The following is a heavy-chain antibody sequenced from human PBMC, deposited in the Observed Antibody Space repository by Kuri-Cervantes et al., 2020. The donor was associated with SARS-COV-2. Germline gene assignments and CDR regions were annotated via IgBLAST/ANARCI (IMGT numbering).Heavy chain of an antibody. CDR3: AREAVVPAAKAYNWNYVRYGMDV. J-gene: IGHJ6*02. CDR2: ISSSGSTI. D-gene: IGHD2-2*01. CDR1: GFTFSSYA. V-gene: IGHV3-48*04. Sequence: GGSLRLSCSASGFTFSSYAMTWVRQAPGKGLEWVSYISSSGSTIYYADSVKGRFTISRDNAKNSLHLQMNSLRAEDTAVYYCAREAVVPAAKAYNWNYVRYGMDVWGQGTTVTVSS.